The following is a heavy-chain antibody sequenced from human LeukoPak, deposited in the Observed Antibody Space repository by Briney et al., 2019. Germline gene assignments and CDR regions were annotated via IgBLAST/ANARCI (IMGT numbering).Heavy chain of an antibody. V-gene: IGHV1-3*02. Sequence: GASVKVSCKASGYTFTSYAMHWVRQAPGQRLEWMGWSNAGNGNTKYSQEFQGRVTITRDTSASTAYMELSSPRSEDTAVYYCARRGYSYGYGYWGQGTLVTVSS. J-gene: IGHJ4*02. CDR2: SNAGNGNT. CDR1: GYTFTSYA. CDR3: ARRGYSYGYGY. D-gene: IGHD5-18*01.